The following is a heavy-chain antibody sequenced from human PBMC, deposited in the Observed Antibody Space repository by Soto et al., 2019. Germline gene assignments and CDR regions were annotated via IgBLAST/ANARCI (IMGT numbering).Heavy chain of an antibody. D-gene: IGHD3-9*01. Sequence: QLQLQESGPGLVKPSETLSLTCTVSGGSISSSSYYWGWIRQPPGKGLEWIGSIYYSGSTYYNPSLKSRVTISVDTPKNQFSLKLSSVTAADTAVYYCASTKYFDWLFSFDPWGQGTLVTVSS. CDR1: GGSISSSSYY. V-gene: IGHV4-39*01. J-gene: IGHJ5*02. CDR3: ASTKYFDWLFSFDP. CDR2: IYYSGST.